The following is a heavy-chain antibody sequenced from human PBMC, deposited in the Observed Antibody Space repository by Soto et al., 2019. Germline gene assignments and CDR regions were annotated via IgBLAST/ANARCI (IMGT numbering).Heavy chain of an antibody. J-gene: IGHJ5*02. CDR1: GFTFTSYA. V-gene: IGHV3-23*01. D-gene: IGHD2-15*01. Sequence: EVQLLESGGGLVQPGGSLRLSCAASGFTFTSYAMTWVRQAPGKGLEWVSTVSADGTTTYYADSVKGRFTISRDNSKNTLFLQMNNLRPEDTAVYYCATTTVVAAAGFDPWGRGTQVIVSS. CDR3: ATTTVVAAAGFDP. CDR2: VSADGTTT.